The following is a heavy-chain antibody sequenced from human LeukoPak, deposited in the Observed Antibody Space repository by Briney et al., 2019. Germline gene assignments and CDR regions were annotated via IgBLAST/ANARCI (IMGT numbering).Heavy chain of an antibody. Sequence: ASVKVSCKTSGYSFTNYYMHWVRQAPGQGLEWMGWINPNSGGTNYAQKFQGRVTMTRDTSISTAYMELSRLRSDDTAVYYYARGHSSGYYFFDYWGQGTLVTVSS. J-gene: IGHJ4*02. D-gene: IGHD3-22*01. CDR2: INPNSGGT. CDR1: GYSFTNYY. V-gene: IGHV1-2*02. CDR3: ARGHSSGYYFFDY.